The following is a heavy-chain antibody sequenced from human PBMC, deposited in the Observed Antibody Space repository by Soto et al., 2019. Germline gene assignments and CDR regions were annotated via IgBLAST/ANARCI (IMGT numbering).Heavy chain of an antibody. V-gene: IGHV3-48*03. J-gene: IGHJ6*02. Sequence: GGSLRLSCAASGFTFSSYEMNWVRQAPGKGLEWVSYISSSGSTIYYADSVKGRFTISRDNANNSLYLQMNSLRAEDTAVYYCARDRTATYYDFWSGYLPMDVWGQGTTVTVSS. D-gene: IGHD3-3*01. CDR2: ISSSGSTI. CDR1: GFTFSSYE. CDR3: ARDRTATYYDFWSGYLPMDV.